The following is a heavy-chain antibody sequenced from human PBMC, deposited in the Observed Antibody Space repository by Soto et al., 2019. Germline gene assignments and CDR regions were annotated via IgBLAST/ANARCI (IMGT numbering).Heavy chain of an antibody. CDR3: AKSPRGEMATD. J-gene: IGHJ4*02. CDR2: INTYNSIT. CDR1: GYTFINYH. D-gene: IGHD5-12*01. Sequence: QVQLVQSGGEVKKPGASVTVSCKASGYTFINYHITWVRQAPGQGLEWMAWINTYNSITDYAQRSQGRVTRTRDTSTRTAYMGRRKLVSDDTAVYFCAKSPRGEMATDWGQGTVVTVSS. V-gene: IGHV1-18*01.